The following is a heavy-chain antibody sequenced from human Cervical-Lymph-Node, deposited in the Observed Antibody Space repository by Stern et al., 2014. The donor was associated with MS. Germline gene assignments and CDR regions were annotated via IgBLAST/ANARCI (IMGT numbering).Heavy chain of an antibody. Sequence: EVQLVDSGGGLVQPGGSLRLSCAASGLTLSSYWMSWVRQAPGKGLEWVANIKQDGSEKYYVDSVKGRFTISRDNAKNSLFLQMNSLRAEDTAVYYCAADTRAMTVFYWGQGTLVTVSS. CDR1: GLTLSSYW. CDR2: IKQDGSEK. J-gene: IGHJ4*02. V-gene: IGHV3-7*01. CDR3: AADTRAMTVFY. D-gene: IGHD2-21*02.